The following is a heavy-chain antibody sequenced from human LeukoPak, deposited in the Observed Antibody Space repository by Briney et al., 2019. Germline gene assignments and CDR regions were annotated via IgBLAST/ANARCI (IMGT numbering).Heavy chain of an antibody. CDR2: VSAYADDT. CDR3: ARDCIGCHGFDY. Sequence: ASVKVSCKASGYTFTNYGISWVRQAPGQGLEWMGWVSAYADDTNYVQKFRGRITMTTDTSTGTAYVELRSLRSDDTAVYYCARDCIGCHGFDYWGQGTLVTVSS. V-gene: IGHV1-18*01. J-gene: IGHJ4*02. CDR1: GYTFTNYG.